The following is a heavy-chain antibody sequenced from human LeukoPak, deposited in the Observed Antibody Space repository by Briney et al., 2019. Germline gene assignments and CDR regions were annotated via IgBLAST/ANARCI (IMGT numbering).Heavy chain of an antibody. J-gene: IGHJ4*02. D-gene: IGHD1-26*01. V-gene: IGHV1-2*02. CDR3: AREGIVKSFDH. CDR1: GYTFTGYY. CDR2: INPNSGGT. Sequence: GASVKVSCKASGYTFTGYYMHWVRQAPGQGLEWMGWINPNSGGTKYAQKFQGRVTMTRDTSINTAYMGLSGLTSDDTAVYYCAREGIVKSFDHWGQGTLVTVTS.